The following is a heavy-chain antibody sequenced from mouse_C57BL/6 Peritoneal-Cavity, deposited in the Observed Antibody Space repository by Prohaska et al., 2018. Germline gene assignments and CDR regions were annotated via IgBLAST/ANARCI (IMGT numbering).Heavy chain of an antibody. Sequence: EVKLLQSGGGLVQPGGSLKLSCAASGIDFSRSWMSWVRRAPGKGLEWIGEINPDSSTINDASSLNDKFIISRDNAKNTLYLQMSKVRSEYTALCYCARRDGYYWYVDVWCTGTTVTVAS. CDR1: GIDFSRSW. CDR2: INPDSSTI. D-gene: IGHD2-3*01. CDR3: ARRDGYYWYVDV. J-gene: IGHJ1*03. V-gene: IGHV4-1*01.